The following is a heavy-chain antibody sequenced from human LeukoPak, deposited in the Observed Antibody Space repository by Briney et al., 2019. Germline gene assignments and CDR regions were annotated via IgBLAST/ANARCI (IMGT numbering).Heavy chain of an antibody. Sequence: ASVKVSCKASGYTFTSYGISWVRQAPGQGLEWMGWISAYNGNTNYAQKLQGRVTMTTDTSTSTAYMELRSLRSDDTAVYYCARDLGGRFTYYDFWSGSSGKGTFDYWGQGTLVTVSS. D-gene: IGHD3-3*01. CDR1: GYTFTSYG. CDR2: ISAYNGNT. J-gene: IGHJ4*02. CDR3: ARDLGGRFTYYDFWSGSSGKGTFDY. V-gene: IGHV1-18*01.